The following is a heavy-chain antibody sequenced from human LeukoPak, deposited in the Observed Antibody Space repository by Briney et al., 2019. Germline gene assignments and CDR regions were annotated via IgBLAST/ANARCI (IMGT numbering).Heavy chain of an antibody. D-gene: IGHD6-13*01. CDR2: ISGSGGST. Sequence: GGSLRLSCAASGFTFSSYAMSWVRQAPGKGLEWVSAISGSGGSTYYADSVKGRFTISRDNSKNTLYLQMNSLRAEDTAVYYCARAHSSSWYRYYFDYWGQGTLVTVSS. V-gene: IGHV3-23*01. CDR1: GFTFSSYA. J-gene: IGHJ4*02. CDR3: ARAHSSSWYRYYFDY.